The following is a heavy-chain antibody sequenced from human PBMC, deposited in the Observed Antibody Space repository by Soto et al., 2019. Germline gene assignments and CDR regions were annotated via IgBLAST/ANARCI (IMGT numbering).Heavy chain of an antibody. Sequence: QVELVQSGAEVKRPGASVKVSCKASRRTFTDQYIHWVRHAPRKGLEWMGWINPSSGGTLSAQKFQCWVTMTLDTSMRTAYMEVHSLSSADTAVYYCARAHISSFDPMELPYALAVWGQGSTVTVPS. CDR1: RRTFTDQY. CDR2: INPSSGGT. CDR3: ARAHISSFDPMELPYALAV. V-gene: IGHV1-2*04. D-gene: IGHD1-7*01. J-gene: IGHJ6*02.